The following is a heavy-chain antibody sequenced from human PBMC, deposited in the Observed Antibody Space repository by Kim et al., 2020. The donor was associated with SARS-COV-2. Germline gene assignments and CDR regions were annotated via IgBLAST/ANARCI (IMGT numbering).Heavy chain of an antibody. CDR3: AKDLYQGGYSYGEYYYYGMDV. Sequence: GGSLRLSCAASGFTFSSYGMHWVRQAPGKGLEWVAVIWYDGSNKYYADSVKGRFTISRDNSKNTLYLQMNSLRAEDTAVYYCAKDLYQGGYSYGEYYYYGMDVWGQGTTVTVSS. V-gene: IGHV3-33*06. D-gene: IGHD5-18*01. J-gene: IGHJ6*02. CDR1: GFTFSSYG. CDR2: IWYDGSNK.